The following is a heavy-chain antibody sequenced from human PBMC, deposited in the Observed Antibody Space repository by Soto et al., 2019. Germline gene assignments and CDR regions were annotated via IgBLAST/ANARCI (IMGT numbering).Heavy chain of an antibody. D-gene: IGHD3-22*01. Sequence: GGSLRLSCAASGFTFDDYAMHWVRQAPGKGLEWVSGISWNSGSIGYADSVKGRFTISRDNAKNSLYLQMNSLRAEDTALYYCAKANYYDSSGYYTTDAFDIWGQGTMVTVSS. CDR1: GFTFDDYA. CDR2: ISWNSGSI. V-gene: IGHV3-9*01. J-gene: IGHJ3*02. CDR3: AKANYYDSSGYYTTDAFDI.